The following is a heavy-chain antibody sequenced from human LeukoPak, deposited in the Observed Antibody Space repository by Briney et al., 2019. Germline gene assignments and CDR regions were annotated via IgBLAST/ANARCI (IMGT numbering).Heavy chain of an antibody. CDR2: INHSGST. V-gene: IGHV4-4*02. CDR1: GFTFSTYS. Sequence: GSLRLSCAASGFTFSTYSMTWVRQAPGKGLEWIGEINHSGSTNYNPSLKSRVTMSVDTSKNQFSLKLSSVTAADTAVYYCAREAYYYYGSGSYQNYYYYYYMDVWGKGTTVTISS. D-gene: IGHD3-10*01. J-gene: IGHJ6*03. CDR3: AREAYYYYGSGSYQNYYYYYYMDV.